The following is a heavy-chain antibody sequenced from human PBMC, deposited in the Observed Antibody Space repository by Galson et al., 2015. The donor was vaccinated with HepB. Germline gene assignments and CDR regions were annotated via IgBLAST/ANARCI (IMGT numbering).Heavy chain of an antibody. CDR1: GFTFSRYW. V-gene: IGHV3-7*03. CDR3: ASGSYGDYPGY. CDR2: IKQDGSEK. D-gene: IGHD4-17*01. J-gene: IGHJ4*02. Sequence: SLRLSCAASGFTFSRYWMSWVRQAPGKGLEWVANIKQDGSEKYYVDSVKGRFTISRDNAKNSLYLQMNSLRAEDTAVYYCASGSYGDYPGYWGQGTLVTVSS.